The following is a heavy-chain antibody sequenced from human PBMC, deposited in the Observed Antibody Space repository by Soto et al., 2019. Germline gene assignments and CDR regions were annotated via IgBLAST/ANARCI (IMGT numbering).Heavy chain of an antibody. CDR3: AGLTGTHYYYYYGMDV. V-gene: IGHV4-59*01. J-gene: IGHJ6*02. D-gene: IGHD1-20*01. CDR1: GGSISSYY. Sequence: SETLSLTCTVSGGSISSYYWSWIRQPPGKGLEWIGYIYYSGSTNYNPSLKSRVTISVDTSKSQFSLKLSSVTAADTAVYYCAGLTGTHYYYYYGMDVWGQGTTVTVSS. CDR2: IYYSGST.